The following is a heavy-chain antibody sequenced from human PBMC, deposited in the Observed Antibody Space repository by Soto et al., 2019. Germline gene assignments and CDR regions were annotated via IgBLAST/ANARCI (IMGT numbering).Heavy chain of an antibody. J-gene: IGHJ6*02. CDR3: AKDNRGCSYGYRIREEYGMDV. CDR1: GFTFNTFW. V-gene: IGHV3-7*03. CDR2: IKHDGSET. Sequence: GGSLRLSCAASGFTFNTFWMSWVRQSPGKGLEWVANIKHDGSETYYVDSVKGRFTISRDNSKNSLYLQMNSLRTEDTALYYCAKDNRGCSYGYRIREEYGMDVWGQGTTVTVSS. D-gene: IGHD5-18*01.